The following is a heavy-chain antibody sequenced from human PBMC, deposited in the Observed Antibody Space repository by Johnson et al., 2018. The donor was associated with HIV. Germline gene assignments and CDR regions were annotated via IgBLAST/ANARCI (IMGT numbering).Heavy chain of an antibody. Sequence: QVQLVESWGGVVQPGRSLRLSCAASGFTFSTYAMHWVRQAPGKGLEWVAVISYDGSNKYYADSVKGRFTISRDNSKNTLYLQMNSLRAEDTAVYYCARSIAAAGTDAFDIWGQGTMVTVSS. CDR3: ARSIAAAGTDAFDI. V-gene: IGHV3-30-3*01. J-gene: IGHJ3*02. D-gene: IGHD6-13*01. CDR1: GFTFSTYA. CDR2: ISYDGSNK.